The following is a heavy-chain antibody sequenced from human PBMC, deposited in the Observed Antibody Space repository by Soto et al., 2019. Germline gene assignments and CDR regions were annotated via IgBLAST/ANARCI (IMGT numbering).Heavy chain of an antibody. CDR2: VTWNSVAT. J-gene: IGHJ2*01. Sequence: SLRLSCTASGFIFDNHAMHWVRQAPGKGLEWVAGVTWNSVATGYADSVKGRFTISRDNAKNSLYLQMNRLSAEDTAVYFCVKEGGMKYFDFWGRGTVVTVSS. V-gene: IGHV3-9*01. D-gene: IGHD3-16*01. CDR1: GFIFDNHA. CDR3: VKEGGMKYFDF.